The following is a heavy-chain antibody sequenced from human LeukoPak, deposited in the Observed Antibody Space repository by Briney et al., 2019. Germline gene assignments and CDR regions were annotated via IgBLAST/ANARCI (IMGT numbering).Heavy chain of an antibody. CDR2: VYTSGST. V-gene: IGHV4-61*02. CDR3: ASATNGESFDY. D-gene: IGHD3-10*01. J-gene: IGHJ4*02. Sequence: SQTLSLTCTVSGGSVSSGNYYWSWIRQPAGKALEWIGRVYTSGSTKYKPSLKSRVTISLDTSKNQFSLKLRSVTAADTAVYYCASATNGESFDYWGQGTPVTVSS. CDR1: GGSVSSGNYY.